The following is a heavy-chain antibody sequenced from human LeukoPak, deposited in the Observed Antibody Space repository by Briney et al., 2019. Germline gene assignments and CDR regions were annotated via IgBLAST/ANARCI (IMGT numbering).Heavy chain of an antibody. CDR1: GFTVSDNY. Sequence: GGSLRLSCAASGFTVSDNYMTWVRQALGKGLEWVSIIYGGSTYYADSVKGRFTISRDNSKNTVYLQMNSLRAEDTAVYYCARDFEGVHRTTNSYTYYYYMDVWGKGTTVIVSS. V-gene: IGHV3-53*01. CDR2: IYGGST. D-gene: IGHD2/OR15-2a*01. J-gene: IGHJ6*03. CDR3: ARDFEGVHRTTNSYTYYYYMDV.